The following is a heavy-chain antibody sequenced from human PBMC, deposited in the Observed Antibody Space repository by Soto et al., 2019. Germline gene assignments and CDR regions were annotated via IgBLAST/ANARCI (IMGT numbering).Heavy chain of an antibody. CDR1: GFLFSNYG. V-gene: IGHV3-30*18. Sequence: QVQLVESGGGVVQPGRSLRLSCAASGFLFSNYGMHWVRQAPGKGMEWVAVISYDGSDEYYADSVKGRFTISRDKFTNTLYLQMNSLRAEDTAVYYCAKAFGIWSGYSDYWGQGTLVTVSS. D-gene: IGHD3-3*01. CDR3: AKAFGIWSGYSDY. J-gene: IGHJ4*02. CDR2: ISYDGSDE.